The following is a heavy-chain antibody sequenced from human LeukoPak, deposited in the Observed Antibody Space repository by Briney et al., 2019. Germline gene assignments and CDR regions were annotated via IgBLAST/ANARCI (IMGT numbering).Heavy chain of an antibody. J-gene: IGHJ5*02. CDR3: ARLYYYGSGSRFYWFDP. V-gene: IGHV4-38-2*02. Sequence: SETLSLPCTVSGYSISSGYYWGWIRQPPGKGLEWIGSIYHSGSTYYNPPLKSRVTISVDTSKNQFSLKLSSVTAADTAVYYCARLYYYGSGSRFYWFDPWGQGTLVTVSS. D-gene: IGHD3-10*01. CDR1: GYSISSGYY. CDR2: IYHSGST.